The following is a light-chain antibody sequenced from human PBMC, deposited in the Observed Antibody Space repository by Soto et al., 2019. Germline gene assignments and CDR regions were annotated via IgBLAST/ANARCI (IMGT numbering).Light chain of an antibody. CDR3: QQRRHWPLT. V-gene: IGKV3-11*01. CDR2: DTS. CDR1: QTVGTY. Sequence: EIVLTQSPATLSLSPGERATLSCRASQTVGTYLLWYQQKPGQAPRLLIYDTSNRAAAVPARSSGSGSGTDFSLTVSSLQPADFAVSFCQQRRHWPLTFGQGTKLEIK. J-gene: IGKJ2*01.